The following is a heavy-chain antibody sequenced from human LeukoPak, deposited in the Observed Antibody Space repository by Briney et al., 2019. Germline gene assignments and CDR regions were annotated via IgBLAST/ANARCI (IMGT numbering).Heavy chain of an antibody. J-gene: IGHJ4*02. CDR1: GGSISSSSYY. CDR2: IYYSGST. V-gene: IGHV4-39*07. CDR3: ARANRYDLYFDY. Sequence: SETLSLTCTVSGGSISSSSYYWGWIRQPPGRGLEWIGSIYYSGSTYYNPSLKSRVTISVDTSKNQFSLKLSSVTAADTAVYYCARANRYDLYFDYWGQGTLVTVSS. D-gene: IGHD5-12*01.